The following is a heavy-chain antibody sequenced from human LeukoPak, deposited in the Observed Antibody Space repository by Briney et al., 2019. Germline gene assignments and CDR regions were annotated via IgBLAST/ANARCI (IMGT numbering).Heavy chain of an antibody. V-gene: IGHV4-61*01. CDR2: IYYSGST. J-gene: IGHJ4*02. CDR3: ARETQGSSSWY. Sequence: SETLSLTCSVSGDSVSSGSYYWSWIRQPPGKGLERIGYIYYSGSTTYNPSLKSRVTISVDTSKHQFSLKLSSVTAADTAVYYCARETQGSSSWYWGRGTLVTVSS. D-gene: IGHD6-13*01. CDR1: GDSVSSGSYY.